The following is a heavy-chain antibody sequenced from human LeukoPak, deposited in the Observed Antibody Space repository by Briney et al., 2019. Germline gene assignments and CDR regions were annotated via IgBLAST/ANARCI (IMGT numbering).Heavy chain of an antibody. V-gene: IGHV1-69*04. CDR1: AGTFSSYA. CDR2: ILPILGIA. J-gene: IGHJ6*02. Sequence: SVKVACKASAGTFSSYAISWVRPAPGQGLEWIGRILPILGIANYAQKFQGRVTITADKSTSAAYVELSSLRYEDTAVYYCAAGIVVVPAMQVGMDVWGQGTRVTVSS. D-gene: IGHD2-2*01. CDR3: AAGIVVVPAMQVGMDV.